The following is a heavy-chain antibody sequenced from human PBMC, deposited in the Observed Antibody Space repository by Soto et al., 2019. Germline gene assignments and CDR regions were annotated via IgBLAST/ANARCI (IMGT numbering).Heavy chain of an antibody. J-gene: IGHJ6*02. D-gene: IGHD6-13*01. CDR3: ARPVSSSSWYSYYYYYGMDV. Sequence: GGSLRLSCVASGFTFSSYAMHWVRQAPGKGLEWVAVISYDGSNKYYADSVKGRFTISRDNSKNTLYLQMNSLRAEDTAVYYCARPVSSSSWYSYYYYYGMDVWGQGTTVTVSS. CDR1: GFTFSSYA. V-gene: IGHV3-30-3*01. CDR2: ISYDGSNK.